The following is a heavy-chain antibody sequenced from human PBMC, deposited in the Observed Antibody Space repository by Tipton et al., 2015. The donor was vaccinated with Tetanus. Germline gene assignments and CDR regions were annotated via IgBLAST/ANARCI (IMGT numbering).Heavy chain of an antibody. D-gene: IGHD2-15*01. Sequence: TLSLTCTVSGGSIRSSSYYWGWIRQPPGKGLEWIGTIYSGGSTYYNPSLKSRVTISVDTSKNQFSLKLSSVTAADTAFYYCTRHVVVAVPRWFDPWGQGTLVTVSS. CDR1: GGSIRSSSYY. CDR3: TRHVVVAVPRWFDP. V-gene: IGHV4-39*01. J-gene: IGHJ5*02. CDR2: IYSGGST.